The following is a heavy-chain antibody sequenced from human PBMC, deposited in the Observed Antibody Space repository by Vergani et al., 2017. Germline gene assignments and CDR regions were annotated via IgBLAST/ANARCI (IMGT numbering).Heavy chain of an antibody. Sequence: QVQLVESGGGVVQPGRSLRLSCAASGFTFSSYAMHWVRQAPGKGLEWVAVISYDGSNKYYADSVKGRFTIARDNSKNTLYLQMNSLRAEDTAVYYCARDERFLEWSHYYMDVWGKGTTVTVSS. D-gene: IGHD3-3*01. CDR3: ARDERFLEWSHYYMDV. CDR1: GFTFSSYA. CDR2: ISYDGSNK. J-gene: IGHJ6*03. V-gene: IGHV3-30-3*01.